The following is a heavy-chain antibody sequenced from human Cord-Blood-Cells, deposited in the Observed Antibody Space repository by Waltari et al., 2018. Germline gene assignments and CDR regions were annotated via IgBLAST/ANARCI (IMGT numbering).Heavy chain of an antibody. CDR3: ARVPLRFGACDI. CDR1: GFTVSSNY. CDR2: IYSGGST. Sequence: EVQLVESGGGLIQPGGSLRLSCAASGFTVSSNYMSWVREAPGKGLGGVSVIYSGGSTYYAGFVKGRFTSSRDDSKNTLYLQRNSLRAEGTAVYYCARVPLRFGACDIWGQGTMVTVSS. V-gene: IGHV3-53*01. J-gene: IGHJ3*02. D-gene: IGHD3-3*01.